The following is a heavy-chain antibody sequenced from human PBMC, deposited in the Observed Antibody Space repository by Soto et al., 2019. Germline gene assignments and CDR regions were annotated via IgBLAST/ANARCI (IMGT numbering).Heavy chain of an antibody. V-gene: IGHV3-23*01. D-gene: IGHD5-18*01. CDR3: AKVVDTAMALRPDGYPKPEYYYYYYGMDV. CDR2: ISGNPIGL. J-gene: IGHJ6*02. CDR1: GFTFSTYY. Sequence: GGSLRLSCAASGFTFSTYYMAWVRPAPGTGLEWDSAISGNPIGLYYADSVKGRFTISRDNSKNTLYLQMNSLRAEDTAVYYCAKVVDTAMALRPDGYPKPEYYYYYYGMDVWGQGTTVTVS.